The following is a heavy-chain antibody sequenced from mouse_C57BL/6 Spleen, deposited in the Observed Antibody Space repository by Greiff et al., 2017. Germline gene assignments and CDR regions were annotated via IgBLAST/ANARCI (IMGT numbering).Heavy chain of an antibody. Sequence: QVQLKQSGPELVKPGASVKISCKASGYAFSSSWMNWVKQRPGKGLEWIGRIYPGDGDTNYNGKFKGKATLTADKSSSTAYMQLSSLTSEDSAVYFCARHYYGSSHFAYWGQGTLVTVSA. CDR1: GYAFSSSW. CDR2: IYPGDGDT. J-gene: IGHJ3*01. V-gene: IGHV1-82*01. D-gene: IGHD1-1*01. CDR3: ARHYYGSSHFAY.